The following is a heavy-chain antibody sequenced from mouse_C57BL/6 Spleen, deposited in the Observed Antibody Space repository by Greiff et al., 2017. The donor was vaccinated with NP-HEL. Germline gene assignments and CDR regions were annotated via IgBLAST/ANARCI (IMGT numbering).Heavy chain of an antibody. D-gene: IGHD1-1*01. J-gene: IGHJ3*01. V-gene: IGHV1-82*01. CDR2: IYPGDGDT. CDR1: GYAFSSSW. CDR3: ARCNYGSSSWFAY. Sequence: QVQLQQSGPELVKPGASVKISCKASGYAFSSSWMNWVKQRPGKGLEWIGRIYPGDGDTNYNGKFKGKATLTADKSSSTAYMQLSSLTSEDSAVYFCARCNYGSSSWFAYWGQGTLVTVSA.